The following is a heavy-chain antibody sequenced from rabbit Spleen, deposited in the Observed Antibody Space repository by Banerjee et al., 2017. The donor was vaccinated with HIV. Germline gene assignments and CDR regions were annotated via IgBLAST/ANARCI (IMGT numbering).Heavy chain of an antibody. CDR2: IYLGTSGSP. V-gene: IGHV1S45*01. J-gene: IGHJ4*01. D-gene: IGHD7-1*01. CDR1: GFSISNYW. Sequence: QEQLEESGGGLVTPGGTLTLTCTASGFSISNYWMSWIRQAPGKGLEWIGDIYLGTSGSPYYASWAKGRFTISKTSSTTVTLQMTSLTAADTATYFCVRAGYNTVGTSHYIRLWGPGTLVTVS. CDR3: VRAGYNTVGTSHYIRL.